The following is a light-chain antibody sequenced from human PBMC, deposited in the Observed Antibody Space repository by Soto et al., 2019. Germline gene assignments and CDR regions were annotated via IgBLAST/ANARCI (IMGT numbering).Light chain of an antibody. J-gene: IGKJ2*01. CDR2: DAS. CDR3: QQYNSYSVQYT. CDR1: QSISSW. Sequence: DIQMTQSPSTLSASVGDRVTITCRASQSISSWLAWYQQKPGKAPKLLIYDASSLESGVPSRFSGSGSGTEFTLTISSLQPDDFATYYCQQYNSYSVQYTFGQGTKLEIK. V-gene: IGKV1-5*01.